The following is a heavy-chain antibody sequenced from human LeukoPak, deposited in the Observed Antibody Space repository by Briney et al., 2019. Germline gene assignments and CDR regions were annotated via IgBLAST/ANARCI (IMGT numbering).Heavy chain of an antibody. D-gene: IGHD3-22*01. CDR3: ARGHSDSSGYFFRGVDS. CDR2: INHSGST. CDR1: GGSFSDSY. V-gene: IGHV4-34*01. J-gene: IGHJ4*02. Sequence: SETLSLTCAVYGGSFSDSYWTWIRQPPGKGLEWIGEINHSGSTKYIPSLKSRVTMSVDTSKNQFSLKLNSVTAADAAVYFCARGHSDSSGYFFRGVDSWGQGTLVTVSS.